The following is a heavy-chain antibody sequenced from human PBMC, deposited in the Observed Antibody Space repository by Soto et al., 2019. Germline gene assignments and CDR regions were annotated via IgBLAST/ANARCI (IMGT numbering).Heavy chain of an antibody. Sequence: SETLSLTCAVYGRSFSGYYWSLIRQPPGKGLEWIGEINHSGSTNYNPSLKSRVTISVDTSKNQFSLKLSSVTAADTAVYYCARDSRILGYCSSTSCRNYYFDYWGQGTLVTVSS. D-gene: IGHD2-2*01. CDR3: ARDSRILGYCSSTSCRNYYFDY. V-gene: IGHV4-34*01. CDR2: INHSGST. J-gene: IGHJ4*02. CDR1: GRSFSGYY.